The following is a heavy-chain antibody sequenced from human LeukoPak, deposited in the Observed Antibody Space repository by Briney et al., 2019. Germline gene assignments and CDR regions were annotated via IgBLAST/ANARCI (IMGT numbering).Heavy chain of an antibody. V-gene: IGHV3-7*01. CDR1: GFTFSSYW. CDR2: IKEDGSEE. CDR3: ARQVSREGHFDY. J-gene: IGHJ4*02. D-gene: IGHD1-26*01. Sequence: GGSLRLSCAASGFTFSSYWMSWVRQAPGKGLECVANIKEDGSEEYYVDSVKGRFSISRDNARNSLYLQMNSLRGEDTAVYFCARQVSREGHFDYWGQGALVTVSS.